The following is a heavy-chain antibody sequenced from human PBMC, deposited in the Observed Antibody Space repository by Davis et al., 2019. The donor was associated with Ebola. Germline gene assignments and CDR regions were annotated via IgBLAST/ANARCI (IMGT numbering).Heavy chain of an antibody. CDR3: AREDSWIDY. J-gene: IGHJ4*02. CDR1: GFTFSSYA. CDR2: ISYDGTNK. D-gene: IGHD6-13*01. Sequence: PGGSLRLSCADSGFTFSSYAMHWVRQAAGKGLEWVASISYDGTNKYYADSVKGRFTISRDNAKNSLYLQMNSLRAEDTAVYYCAREDSWIDYWGQGTLVTVSS. V-gene: IGHV3-30-3*01.